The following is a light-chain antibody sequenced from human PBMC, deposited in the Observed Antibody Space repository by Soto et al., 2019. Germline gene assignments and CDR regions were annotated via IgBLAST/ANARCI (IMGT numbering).Light chain of an antibody. CDR3: QQRSNWPT. J-gene: IGKJ5*01. CDR2: DAS. Sequence: DIVLTQSPATLSLSPEERATLSCRASQSISSYLAWYQQKPGQAPRLLIYDASNRATGIPARFSGSGSGTEFTLTISSLEPEDSAVYYCQQRSNWPTFGQGTRLEIK. V-gene: IGKV3-11*01. CDR1: QSISSY.